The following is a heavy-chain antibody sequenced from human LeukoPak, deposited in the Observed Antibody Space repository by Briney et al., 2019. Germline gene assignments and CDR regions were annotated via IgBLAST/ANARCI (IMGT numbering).Heavy chain of an antibody. CDR2: VNLQGGT. CDR1: GGSITQTHY. D-gene: IGHD3-16*02. J-gene: IGHJ4*02. CDR3: AREGGSYRPLDY. Sequence: GTLSLTCDVSGGSITQTHYWPWPRPPPGPGLAWIGEVNLQGGTNYNPSLLRRVAISVDTSANHVSLQMTSVTAPVTAVYYCAREGGSYRPLDYSGQGTLVTVSS. V-gene: IGHV4-4*02.